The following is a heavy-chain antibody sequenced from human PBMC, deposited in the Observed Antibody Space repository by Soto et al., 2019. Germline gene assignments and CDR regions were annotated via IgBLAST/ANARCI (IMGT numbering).Heavy chain of an antibody. CDR1: GFTLSNGW. Sequence: EVQLVESGGGLVQPGGSLRLSCAASGFTLSNGWAHWVRQPPGKGPVWVSRIKSDGSVTNYADSVKGRFTISRDDARNTLYLQMNSLRAEDTALYYCLVYNNGWNWGQGTLVTVSS. V-gene: IGHV3-74*01. J-gene: IGHJ1*01. CDR3: LVYNNGWN. CDR2: IKSDGSVT. D-gene: IGHD6-19*01.